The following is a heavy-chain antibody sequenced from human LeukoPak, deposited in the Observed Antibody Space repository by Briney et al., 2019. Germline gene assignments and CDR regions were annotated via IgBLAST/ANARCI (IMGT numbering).Heavy chain of an antibody. CDR2: ISSNGGST. D-gene: IGHD6-19*01. J-gene: IGHJ4*02. V-gene: IGHV3-64*01. Sequence: GGSLRLSCAASGFTFSSYAMHWVRQAPGKGLEYVSAISSNGGSTYYANSVKGRFTISRDNSKNTLYLQMGSLRAEDMAVYYCARDHGSGWYLTHYFDYWGQGTLVTVSS. CDR3: ARDHGSGWYLTHYFDY. CDR1: GFTFSSYA.